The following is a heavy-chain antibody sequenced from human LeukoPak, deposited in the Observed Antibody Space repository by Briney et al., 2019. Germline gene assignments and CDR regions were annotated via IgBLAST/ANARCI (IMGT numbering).Heavy chain of an antibody. Sequence: ASVKVSCKASGGTFSSYAISWVRQAPGQGLEWMGRIIPILGIANYAQKFQGRVTVTADKSTGTAYMELSSLRSEDTAVYYCARGSQRITMVRGVIYGMDVWGQGTTVTVSS. CDR3: ARGSQRITMVRGVIYGMDV. CDR1: GGTFSSYA. D-gene: IGHD3-10*01. J-gene: IGHJ6*02. V-gene: IGHV1-69*04. CDR2: IIPILGIA.